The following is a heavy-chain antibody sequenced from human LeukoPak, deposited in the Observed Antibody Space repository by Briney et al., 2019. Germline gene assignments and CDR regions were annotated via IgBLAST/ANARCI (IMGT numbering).Heavy chain of an antibody. Sequence: SETLSLTCTVSGYSISSGYYWGWIRQPPGKGLEWIGSIYHSGSTYYNPSLKRRVTISVDTSKDQFSLKLSSVTAADTAVYYCASQNYYDSSGPPWDYWGQGTLVTVSS. J-gene: IGHJ4*02. V-gene: IGHV4-38-2*02. CDR1: GYSISSGYY. CDR2: IYHSGST. CDR3: ASQNYYDSSGPPWDY. D-gene: IGHD3-22*01.